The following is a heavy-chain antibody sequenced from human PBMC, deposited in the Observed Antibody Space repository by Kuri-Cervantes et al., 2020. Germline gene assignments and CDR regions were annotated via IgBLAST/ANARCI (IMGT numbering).Heavy chain of an antibody. Sequence: GESLKISCKGSGYNFNGYWIGWVRQMPGKGLEWMGIIYPGDSNTRYSPSLQGQVTISADKSISTAYLQWSSLKASDTAMYYCARHSLYYDSSGYSSLDFWGQGTLVTVSS. CDR1: GYNFNGYW. D-gene: IGHD3-22*01. CDR2: IYPGDSNT. V-gene: IGHV5-51*01. CDR3: ARHSLYYDSSGYSSLDF. J-gene: IGHJ4*02.